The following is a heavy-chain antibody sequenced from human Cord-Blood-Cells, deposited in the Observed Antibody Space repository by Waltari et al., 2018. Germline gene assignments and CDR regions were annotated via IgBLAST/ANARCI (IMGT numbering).Heavy chain of an antibody. CDR2: IYHSGST. V-gene: IGHV4-4*02. CDR1: GGSISSSNW. Sequence: QVQLQESGPGLVKPSGTLSLTCAVSGGSISSSNWWSWVRQPPGKGLEWIGEIYHSGSTDHDPSRKSRVTRSVDKSKNQFSLKLSSVTAADTAVYYCARDLPFLEGYYGMDVWGQGTTVTVSS. CDR3: ARDLPFLEGYYGMDV. D-gene: IGHD3-3*01. J-gene: IGHJ6*02.